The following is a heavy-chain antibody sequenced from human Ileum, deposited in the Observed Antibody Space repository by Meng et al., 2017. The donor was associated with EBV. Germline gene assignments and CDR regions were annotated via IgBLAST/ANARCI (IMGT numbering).Heavy chain of an antibody. D-gene: IGHD5-24*01. Sequence: QVQLVQSGAEVKTPGSSVKVSCKASGGTFSSYTISWVRQSPGQGLEWMGRIIPILGIANYAQKFQGRVTITADKSTSTAYMELSSLRSEDTAVYYCARDEGGWLTAPDYWGQGTLVTVSS. V-gene: IGHV1-69*08. CDR2: IIPILGIA. J-gene: IGHJ4*02. CDR3: ARDEGGWLTAPDY. CDR1: GGTFSSYT.